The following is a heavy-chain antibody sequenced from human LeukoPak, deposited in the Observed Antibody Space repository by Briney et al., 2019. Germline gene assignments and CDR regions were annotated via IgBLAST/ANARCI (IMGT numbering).Heavy chain of an antibody. V-gene: IGHV1-46*01. D-gene: IGHD6-6*01. CDR3: ARERNIAARHFVY. CDR2: INPSGGST. CDR1: GYTFTSYY. J-gene: IGHJ4*02. Sequence: ASVKVSCKASGYTFTSYYMHWVRQAPGQGLEWMGIINPSGGSTSYAQKFQGRVTMTRDTSTYTVYMELSSLRSEDTAVYYCARERNIAARHFVYWGQGTLVTVS.